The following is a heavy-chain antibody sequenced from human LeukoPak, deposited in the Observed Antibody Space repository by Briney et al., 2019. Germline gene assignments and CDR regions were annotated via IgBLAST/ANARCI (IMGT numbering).Heavy chain of an antibody. D-gene: IGHD3-10*01. Sequence: SETLSLTCTVSGYSISSGYYWGWIRQPPGKGLEWIGSIYHSGSTYYNPSLKSRVTISVDTSKNQFSLKLSSVTATDTAVYYCARVTSTMVRGVTHFDYWGQGTLVTVSS. CDR2: IYHSGST. CDR1: GYSISSGYY. V-gene: IGHV4-38-2*02. CDR3: ARVTSTMVRGVTHFDY. J-gene: IGHJ4*02.